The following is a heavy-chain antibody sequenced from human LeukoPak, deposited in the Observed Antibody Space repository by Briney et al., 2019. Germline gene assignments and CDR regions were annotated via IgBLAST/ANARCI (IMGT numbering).Heavy chain of an antibody. Sequence: PGGSLRLSCAASGFTFSSYGMNWVRQAPGKGLEWVSSISSSSSYIYCADSVKGRFTISRDNAKNSLYLQMNSLRAEDTAVYYCARVILPGYSSSWYPADWGQGTLVTVSS. V-gene: IGHV3-21*01. CDR1: GFTFSSYG. J-gene: IGHJ4*02. D-gene: IGHD6-13*01. CDR2: ISSSSSYI. CDR3: ARVILPGYSSSWYPAD.